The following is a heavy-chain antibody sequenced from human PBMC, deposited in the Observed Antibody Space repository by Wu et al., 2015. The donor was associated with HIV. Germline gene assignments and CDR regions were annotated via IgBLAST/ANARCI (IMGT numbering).Heavy chain of an antibody. V-gene: IGHV1-69*05. CDR3: AKVAPTRAGYFDL. J-gene: IGHJ2*01. Sequence: QVQLAQSGAAVKKPGASVKVSCKASGYTFMNYGISWVRQVPGQGLEWMGDFIPISGVANYAQKFQGRVTISTDDSTSTAFMEMRSLRFEDTAVYFCAKVAPTRAGYFDLWGRGTWSLSPQ. CDR1: GYTFMNYG. CDR2: FIPISGVA.